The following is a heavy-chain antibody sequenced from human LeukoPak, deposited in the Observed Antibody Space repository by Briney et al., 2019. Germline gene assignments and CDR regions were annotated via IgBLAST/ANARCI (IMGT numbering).Heavy chain of an antibody. CDR2: ISTSSTTI. V-gene: IGHV3-48*04. CDR1: GFTFSDYS. CDR3: ATHRRDFDY. J-gene: IGHJ4*02. Sequence: GGSLRLSCAASGFTFSDYSMNWVRQAPGKGLEWVSYISTSSTTIFYADSVKGRFTISRDNAKNSLYLQMNSLRAEDTAVYYCATHRRDFDYWGQGTLVTVSS.